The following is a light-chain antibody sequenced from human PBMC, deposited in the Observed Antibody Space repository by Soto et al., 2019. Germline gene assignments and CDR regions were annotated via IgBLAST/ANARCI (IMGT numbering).Light chain of an antibody. CDR1: QSISNY. V-gene: IGKV1-39*01. CDR2: AAS. J-gene: IGKJ1*01. CDR3: QQSYSTPRT. Sequence: DIQMTQSQSSLSASVGDRVTITCRASQSISNYLNWYQQKPGKAPNLLIYAASSLQSGVPSRFSGRGSGTDFTLTISSLQPEDFATYFCQQSYSTPRTFGQGTNVDIK.